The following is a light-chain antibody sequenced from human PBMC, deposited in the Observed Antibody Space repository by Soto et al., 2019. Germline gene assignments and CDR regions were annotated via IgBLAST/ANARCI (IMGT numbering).Light chain of an antibody. Sequence: ELVLTQSPDTLSLSPGERATLSCRASRSFSSSYLAWYQQRPGRAPRLLIYAASTRATGIPDRFSGSGSATDFTLTISRLEPEDSAVYYCHHYDSSPPYTFGQGTKVDIK. V-gene: IGKV3-20*01. CDR2: AAS. CDR3: HHYDSSPPYT. CDR1: RSFSSSY. J-gene: IGKJ2*01.